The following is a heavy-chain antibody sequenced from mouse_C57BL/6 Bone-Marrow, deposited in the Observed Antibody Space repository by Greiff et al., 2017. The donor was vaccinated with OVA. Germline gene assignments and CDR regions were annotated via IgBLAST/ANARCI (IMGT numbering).Heavy chain of an antibody. V-gene: IGHV1-82*01. CDR3: ARGSYRFAF. CDR1: GYAFSSSW. CDR2: ICPGDGDT. D-gene: IGHD1-1*01. Sequence: VQLQQSGPELVKPGASVKISCKASGYAFSSSWMNWVKQRPGKGLEWIGRICPGDGDTNYNGKFKGKATLTADKYSSTAYMQLSSLTSEDAAVYFCARGSYRFAFWGQGTLVTVSA. J-gene: IGHJ3*01.